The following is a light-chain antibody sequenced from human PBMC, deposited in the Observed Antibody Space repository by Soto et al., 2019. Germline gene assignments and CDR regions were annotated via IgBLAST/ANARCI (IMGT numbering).Light chain of an antibody. CDR1: QAIDKY. CDR3: QNYANAPFT. J-gene: IGKJ3*01. V-gene: IGKV1-27*01. Sequence: DIQMTQSPPSLSASVGDKVTVTCRASQAIDKYLAWFQQRPGKVPKLLIYAASTLQSGVPSRFSGSGSGTDFTLTITDLRPEDVATYYCQNYANAPFTFGPGTKVDI. CDR2: AAS.